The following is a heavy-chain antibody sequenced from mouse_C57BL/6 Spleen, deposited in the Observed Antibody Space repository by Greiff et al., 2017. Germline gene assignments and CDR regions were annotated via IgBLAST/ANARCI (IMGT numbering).Heavy chain of an antibody. CDR3: ARRDYDDGFDY. CDR1: GYTFTDYY. Sequence: LVKPGASVKMSCKASGYTFTDYYMNWVKQSHGKSLEWIGVINPYNGGTSYNQKFKGKATLTVGKSSSTAYMELNSLTSEDSAVYYCARRDYDDGFDYWGQGTTLTVSS. CDR2: INPYNGGT. J-gene: IGHJ2*01. D-gene: IGHD2-4*01. V-gene: IGHV1-19*01.